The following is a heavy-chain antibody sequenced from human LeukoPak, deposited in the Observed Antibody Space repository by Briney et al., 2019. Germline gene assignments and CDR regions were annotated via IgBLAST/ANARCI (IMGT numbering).Heavy chain of an antibody. D-gene: IGHD3-9*01. CDR2: IYPGDSDT. V-gene: IGHV5-51*01. CDR1: GYSFTSYW. J-gene: IGHJ4*02. CDR3: ARHRYYDILTGYTLNDY. Sequence: GESLKISCKGSGYSFTSYWIGWVRQMPGEGLEWMGIIYPGDSDTRYSPSFQGQVTISADKSISTAYLQRSSLKASDTAMYYCARHRYYDILTGYTLNDYWGQGTLVTVSS.